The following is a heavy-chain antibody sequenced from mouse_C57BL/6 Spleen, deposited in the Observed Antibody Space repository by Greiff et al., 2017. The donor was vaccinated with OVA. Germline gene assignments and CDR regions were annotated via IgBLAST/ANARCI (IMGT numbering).Heavy chain of an antibody. CDR3: AQGGYYDRDYAMEC. V-gene: IGHV1-52*01. D-gene: IGHD2-4*01. Sequence: QVQLKQPGAELVRPGSSVKLSCKASGYTFTSYWMHWVKQRPIQGLDWIGNIDPSDSETHYNKKFKDKATLTVDKSSGTAYMQLSSLTSEDSAVYYCAQGGYYDRDYAMECWGQGTSVTVSS. J-gene: IGHJ4*01. CDR2: IDPSDSET. CDR1: GYTFTSYW.